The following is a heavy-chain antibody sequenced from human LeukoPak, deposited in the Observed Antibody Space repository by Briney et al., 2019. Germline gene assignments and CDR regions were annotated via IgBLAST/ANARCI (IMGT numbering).Heavy chain of an antibody. CDR2: ISGSGTDI. Sequence: GGSLRLSCEASGFTFSDPYMSWIRQAPGKGLECLSYISGSGTDINYADSVRGRFTISRDNAKNSLYLQMNSLRAEDTAVYYCAELGITMIGGVWGKGTTVTISS. CDR3: AELGITMIGGV. D-gene: IGHD3-10*02. J-gene: IGHJ6*04. CDR1: GFTFSDPY. V-gene: IGHV3-11*06.